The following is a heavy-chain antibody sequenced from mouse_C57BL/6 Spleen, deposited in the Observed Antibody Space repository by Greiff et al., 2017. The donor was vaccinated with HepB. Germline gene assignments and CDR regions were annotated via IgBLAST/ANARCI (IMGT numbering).Heavy chain of an antibody. CDR2: IDPSDSYT. V-gene: IGHV1-69*01. CDR1: GYTFTSYW. CDR3: ARQGYYGSRQYYFDY. J-gene: IGHJ2*01. Sequence: VQLQQPGAELVMPGASVKLSCKASGYTFTSYWMHWVKQRPGQGLEWIGEIDPSDSYTNYNQKFKGKSTLTVDKSSSTAYMQLSSLTSEDSAVYYCARQGYYGSRQYYFDYWGQGTTLTVSS. D-gene: IGHD1-1*01.